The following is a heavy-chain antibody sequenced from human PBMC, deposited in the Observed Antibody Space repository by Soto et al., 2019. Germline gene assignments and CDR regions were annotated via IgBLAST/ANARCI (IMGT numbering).Heavy chain of an antibody. CDR2: INPKSGGT. J-gene: IGHJ5*02. CDR3: ARVAGPNNWFDP. Sequence: QVQLVQSGAAVKQPGASVKVSCKASEYTFADYYIHWVRQAPGQGLEWMGWINPKSGGTIYAEKFQDRVTMTRDTSIKTAYMELSSLTSDDTAVYYCARVAGPNNWFDPWGQGTLVTVSS. V-gene: IGHV1-2*02. CDR1: EYTFADYY.